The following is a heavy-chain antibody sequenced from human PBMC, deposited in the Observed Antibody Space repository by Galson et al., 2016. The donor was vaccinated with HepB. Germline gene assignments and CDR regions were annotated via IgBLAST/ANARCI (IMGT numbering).Heavy chain of an antibody. CDR1: GFSLSTNEVG. CDR3: AYGSTMEGSLRTFDS. J-gene: IGHJ4*02. Sequence: PALVKPTQTLTLTCTFSGFSLSTNEVGVGWIRQPPGKALEWLALIYWNDDKRFSPSLKSRLSITKDTSKKQVVLTMTNMDPADTATYYCAYGSTMEGSLRTFDSWGQGTLVTVSS. D-gene: IGHD3-10*01. V-gene: IGHV2-5*01. CDR2: IYWNDDK.